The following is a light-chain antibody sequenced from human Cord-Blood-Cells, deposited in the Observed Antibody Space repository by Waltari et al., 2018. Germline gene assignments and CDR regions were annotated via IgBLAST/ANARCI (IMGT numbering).Light chain of an antibody. Sequence: QSALTQPASVSGSPGQSITISCTGTSSDVGGYNYVSWSQQHPGKAPKLMIYDVSNRPSGVSNRFSGSKSGNTASLTISGLQAEEEADYYCSSYTSSSTPVVFGGGTKLTVL. V-gene: IGLV2-14*01. CDR1: SSDVGGYNY. CDR3: SSYTSSSTPVV. J-gene: IGLJ2*01. CDR2: DVS.